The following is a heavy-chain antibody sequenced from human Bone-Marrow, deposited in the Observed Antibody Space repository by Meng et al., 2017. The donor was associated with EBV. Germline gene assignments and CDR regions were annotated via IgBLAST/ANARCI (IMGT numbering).Heavy chain of an antibody. CDR2: INPSGGST. Sequence: VQVCKAGVTWKRHGAPWKVSCKATEYTLTGYYMHWMRQAPGQGLEWMGIINPSGGSTSYAQKFKGRVTMTRDTSTSTVYMELSSLRSEDTAVYYCARDLTPVAIGDPRYFDYWGQGTLVTVSS. D-gene: IGHD2-21*01. J-gene: IGHJ4*02. V-gene: IGHV1-46*01. CDR3: ARDLTPVAIGDPRYFDY. CDR1: EYTLTGYY.